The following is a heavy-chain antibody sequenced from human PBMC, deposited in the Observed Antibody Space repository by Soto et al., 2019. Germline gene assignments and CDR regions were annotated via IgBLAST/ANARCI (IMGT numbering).Heavy chain of an antibody. J-gene: IGHJ4*02. CDR3: ARGLDCSTSICYTLAY. CDR2: ISAKSGNT. V-gene: IGHV1-18*04. D-gene: IGHD2-2*02. Sequence: ASVKVSCKASGYTFSNYGISWARQAPGQGLEWMGWISAKSGNTHYAQNLQARVTMTTDTSASTAFMELRSLTSDDTAVYYCARGLDCSTSICYTLAYWGQGTLVTVSS. CDR1: GYTFSNYG.